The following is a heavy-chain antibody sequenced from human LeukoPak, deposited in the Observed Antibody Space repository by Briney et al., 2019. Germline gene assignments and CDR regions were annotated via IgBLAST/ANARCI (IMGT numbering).Heavy chain of an antibody. CDR3: ARLLGYTRHFDY. CDR1: GSSFTSYW. J-gene: IGHJ4*02. D-gene: IGHD5-24*01. Sequence: GASLQISCKGSGSSFTSYWIGWVRQLPGKGLEWMGIIYPGDSDTRYSPSFQGQVTISADKSISTAYLQWSSLKASDTAMYYCARLLGYTRHFDYWGQGTLVTVSS. CDR2: IYPGDSDT. V-gene: IGHV5-51*01.